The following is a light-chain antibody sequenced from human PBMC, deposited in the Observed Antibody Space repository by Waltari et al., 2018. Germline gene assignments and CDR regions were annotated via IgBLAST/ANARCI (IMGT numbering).Light chain of an antibody. J-gene: IGLJ2*01. CDR3: FSYADGRSLV. V-gene: IGLV2-23*01. CDR2: EGP. CDR1: STDLGSSTL. Sequence: QSALTQPASVSGSPGQSISISCTGSSTDLGSSTLVSWYHHHPDQAPTLLLYEGPERPSGISHRFSGSKSGNTASLTISTLQAEDEADYYCFSYADGRSLVFGGGTKVTVL.